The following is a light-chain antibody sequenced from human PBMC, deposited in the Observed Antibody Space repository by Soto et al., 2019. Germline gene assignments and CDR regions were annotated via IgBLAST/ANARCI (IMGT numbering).Light chain of an antibody. CDR2: GAS. CDR1: QSIRSY. J-gene: IGKJ4*01. V-gene: IGKV1-39*01. Sequence: DIQMTQSPSSLSASVGDRVTITCRASQSIRSYLNWYQQKPGKAPNLLIYGASSLQSGVPSRFSGSGSGTDFTLTISSLQPEDFVTYYCQQSYTTPLTFGGGTKVDIK. CDR3: QQSYTTPLT.